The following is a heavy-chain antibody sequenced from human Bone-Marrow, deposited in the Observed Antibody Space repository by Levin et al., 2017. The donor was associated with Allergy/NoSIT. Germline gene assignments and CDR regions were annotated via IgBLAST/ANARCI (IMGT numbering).Heavy chain of an antibody. J-gene: IGHJ6*02. D-gene: IGHD3-3*01. Sequence: SVKVSCKASGGTFSSYTISWVRQAPGQGLEWMGRIIPILGIANYAQKFQGRVTITADKSTSTAYMELSSLRSEDTAVYYCARDFFVDFWSGYGGYYYYGMDVWGQGTTVTVSS. CDR2: IIPILGIA. CDR1: GGTFSSYT. V-gene: IGHV1-69*04. CDR3: ARDFFVDFWSGYGGYYYYGMDV.